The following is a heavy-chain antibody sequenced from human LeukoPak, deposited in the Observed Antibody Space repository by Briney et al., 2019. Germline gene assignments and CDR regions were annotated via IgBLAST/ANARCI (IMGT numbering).Heavy chain of an antibody. D-gene: IGHD2-2*01. Sequence: GGSLRLSCAASGFTFSSYWMHWVRQAPGKGLVWASRINSDGSSTSYADSVKGRFTISRDNAKNTLYLQMNSLRAEDTAVYYCARVYCSSTSCPLAAFDIWGQGTMVTVSS. CDR3: ARVYCSSTSCPLAAFDI. CDR2: INSDGSST. J-gene: IGHJ3*02. CDR1: GFTFSSYW. V-gene: IGHV3-74*01.